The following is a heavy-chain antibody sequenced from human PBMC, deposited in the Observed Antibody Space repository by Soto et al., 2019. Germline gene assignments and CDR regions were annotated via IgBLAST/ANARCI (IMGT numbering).Heavy chain of an antibody. J-gene: IGHJ6*02. CDR2: ISAYNGNT. CDR1: GYTFTSYG. CDR3: ARDSFAPQQFELDFSVPAAPPDYYYYYCMDV. D-gene: IGHD2-2*01. V-gene: IGHV1-18*04. Sequence: ASVKVSCKASGYTFTSYGISWVRQAPGQGLEWMGWISAYNGNTNYAQKLQGRVTMTTDTSTSTAYMELRSLRSDDTAVYYCARDSFAPQQFELDFSVPAAPPDYYYYYCMDVWGQGTTVTV.